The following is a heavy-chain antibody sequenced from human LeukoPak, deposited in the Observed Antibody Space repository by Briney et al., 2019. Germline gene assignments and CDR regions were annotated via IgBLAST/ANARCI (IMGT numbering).Heavy chain of an antibody. D-gene: IGHD3-10*02. V-gene: IGHV4-59*11. Sequence: SETLSLTCTASGGSISDHHWSWIRQPPGKGLEYIGSLHYSGGIDSSPSLKSRVSTSVDTSKNQFSLRLSSVTAADTAVYYCAKFGTYPVHVSYSYYYMDVWGKGTTVTVSS. J-gene: IGHJ6*03. CDR3: AKFGTYPVHVSYSYYYMDV. CDR1: GGSISDHH. CDR2: LHYSGGI.